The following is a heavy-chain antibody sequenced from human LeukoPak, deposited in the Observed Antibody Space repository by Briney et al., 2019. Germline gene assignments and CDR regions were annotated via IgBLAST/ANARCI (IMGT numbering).Heavy chain of an antibody. V-gene: IGHV4-61*02. Sequence: SETLSLTCTVSGGSISSGSYYWSWIRQPAGKGLEWIGRIYTSGSTNYNPSLKSRVTISVDTSKNQFSLKLSSVTAADTAVYYCARSSSGPPRIPGLEWGQGTLGT. CDR1: GGSISSGSYY. J-gene: IGHJ4*02. CDR3: ARSSSGPPRIPGLE. D-gene: IGHD1-1*01. CDR2: IYTSGST.